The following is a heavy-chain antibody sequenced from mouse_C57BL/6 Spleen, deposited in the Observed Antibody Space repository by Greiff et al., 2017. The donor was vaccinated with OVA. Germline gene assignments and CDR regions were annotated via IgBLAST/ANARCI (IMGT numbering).Heavy chain of an antibody. V-gene: IGHV5-6*01. Sequence: EVQLQESGGDLVKPGGSLKLSCAASGFTFSSYGMSWVRQTPDKRLEWVATISSGGSYTYYPDSVKGRFTISRDNAKNTLYLQMSSLKSEDTAMYYCARHAGDFDYWGQGTTLTVSS. J-gene: IGHJ2*01. CDR2: ISSGGSYT. CDR3: ARHAGDFDY. CDR1: GFTFSSYG.